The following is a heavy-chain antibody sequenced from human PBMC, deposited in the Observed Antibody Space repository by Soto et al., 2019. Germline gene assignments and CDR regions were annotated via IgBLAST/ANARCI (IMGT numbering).Heavy chain of an antibody. V-gene: IGHV3-23*01. CDR2: ISDSGVGT. Sequence: EAQLLESGGGLVQPGGSLRLSCAASGFTFSSYAMSWVRQAPGKGLEWVSTISDSGVGTYYADSVKGRFTISRDNSKNTLYLQMNSLRVEDTAVYYCAKDGTVTTPRGHYYYYGMDVWGQGTTVTVSS. D-gene: IGHD4-4*01. CDR1: GFTFSSYA. CDR3: AKDGTVTTPRGHYYYYGMDV. J-gene: IGHJ6*02.